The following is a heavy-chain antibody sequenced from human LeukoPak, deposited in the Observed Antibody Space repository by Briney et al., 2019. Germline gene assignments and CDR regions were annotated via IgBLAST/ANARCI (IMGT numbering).Heavy chain of an antibody. V-gene: IGHV6-1*01. Sequence: SQTLSLTCAISGDSVSSNSAAWNWIRQSPSRGLEWLGRTYYRSKWYNDYAVSVKSRMTINPDTSKNQFFLQLNSVTPEDMAVYYCAREGEVGTTWSWFDTWGQGTLVTVSS. CDR2: TYYRSKWYN. J-gene: IGHJ5*02. CDR3: AREGEVGTTWSWFDT. D-gene: IGHD1-26*01. CDR1: GDSVSSNSAA.